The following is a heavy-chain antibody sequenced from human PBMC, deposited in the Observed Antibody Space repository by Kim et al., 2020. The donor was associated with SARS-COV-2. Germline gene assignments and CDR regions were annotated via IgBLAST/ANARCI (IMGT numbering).Heavy chain of an antibody. Sequence: KYYADSLKGRFTISRDNSKNTLYLQMGGPGVEDTALYYCARGGSYQFMNCWGPGTLVTVSS. CDR3: ARGGSYQFMNC. J-gene: IGHJ4*02. V-gene: IGHV3-30*15. CDR2: K. D-gene: IGHD1-26*01.